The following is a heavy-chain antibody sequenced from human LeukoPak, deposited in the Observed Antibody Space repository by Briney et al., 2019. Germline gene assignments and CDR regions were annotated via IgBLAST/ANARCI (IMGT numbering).Heavy chain of an antibody. Sequence: SETLSLTCTVSGGSISSYYWSWIRQPPGKGLEWIAYIYYSGITNYNPSLKSRLTISIDTSKNQFSLNLSSVTAADTAVYYCARRSMRGFDLWGRGTLVTVSS. J-gene: IGHJ2*01. V-gene: IGHV4-59*08. CDR3: ARRSMRGFDL. D-gene: IGHD2-8*01. CDR2: IYYSGIT. CDR1: GGSISSYY.